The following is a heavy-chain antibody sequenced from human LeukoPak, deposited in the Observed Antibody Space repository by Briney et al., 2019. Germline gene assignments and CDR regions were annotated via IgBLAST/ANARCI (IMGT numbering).Heavy chain of an antibody. D-gene: IGHD2-2*01. CDR3: AGEVVGLNPGLFDY. V-gene: IGHV1-69*05. Sequence: GASVKVSCKASGGTFSSYAISWVRQAPGQGLEWMGGIIPIFGTANYAQKFQGRVTITTDESTSTAYMELSSLRSEDTAVYYCAGEVVGLNPGLFDYWGQGTLVTVSS. J-gene: IGHJ4*02. CDR2: IIPIFGTA. CDR1: GGTFSSYA.